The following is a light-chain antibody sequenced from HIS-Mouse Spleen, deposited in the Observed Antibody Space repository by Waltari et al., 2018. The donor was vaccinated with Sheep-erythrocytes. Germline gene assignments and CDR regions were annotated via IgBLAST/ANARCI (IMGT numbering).Light chain of an antibody. CDR1: SSDVGGYNY. J-gene: IGLJ1*01. V-gene: IGLV2-11*01. Sequence: QSALTQPRSVSGSPGQSVTISCTGTSSDVGGYNYVSWYQQHPGKAPKLMIYDVSNPPSGVSDRFSGSKSGNTASLTISGLQAEDEADYYCCSYAGSYNHVFATGTKVTVL. CDR2: DVS. CDR3: CSYAGSYNHV.